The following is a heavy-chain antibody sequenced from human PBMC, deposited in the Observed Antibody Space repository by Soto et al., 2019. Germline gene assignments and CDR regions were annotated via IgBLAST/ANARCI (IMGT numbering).Heavy chain of an antibody. J-gene: IGHJ5*02. CDR3: ARVWITGTTVSWFDP. Sequence: ASVKVSCKASGYTFTSYGISWVRQAPGQGLEWMGWISAYNGNTNYAQKLQGRVTMTTDTSTSTAYMELRSLRSDDTAVYYCARVWITGTTVSWFDPWGHGTLVTSSS. CDR1: GYTFTSYG. V-gene: IGHV1-18*01. D-gene: IGHD1-7*01. CDR2: ISAYNGNT.